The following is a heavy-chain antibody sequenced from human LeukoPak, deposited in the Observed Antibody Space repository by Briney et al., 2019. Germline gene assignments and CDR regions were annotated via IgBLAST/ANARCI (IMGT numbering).Heavy chain of an antibody. J-gene: IGHJ6*02. CDR3: ARESLEGVKYYYGMDV. CDR2: IGTSSGST. CDR1: GYTFTTYY. D-gene: IGHD2-8*01. Sequence: GASVKVSCKASGYTFTTYYIHWVRQAPGQGLEWMGWIGTSSGSTNYAQKLQGRVTMTTDTSTSTAYMELRSLRSDDTAVYYCARESLEGVKYYYGMDVWGQGTTVTVSS. V-gene: IGHV1-18*04.